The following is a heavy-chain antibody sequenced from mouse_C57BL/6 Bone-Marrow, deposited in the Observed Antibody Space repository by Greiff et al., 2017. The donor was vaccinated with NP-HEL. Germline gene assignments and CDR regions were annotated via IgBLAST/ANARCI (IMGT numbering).Heavy chain of an antibody. J-gene: IGHJ4*01. V-gene: IGHV1-15*01. Sequence: VKLMESGAELVRPGASVTLSCKASGYTFTDYEMHWVKQTPVHGLEWIGAIDPETGGTAYNQKFKGKAILTADKSSSTAYMELRSLTSEDSAVYYCTRFPYGSSYYYAMDYWGQGTSVTVSS. D-gene: IGHD1-1*01. CDR1: GYTFTDYE. CDR2: IDPETGGT. CDR3: TRFPYGSSYYYAMDY.